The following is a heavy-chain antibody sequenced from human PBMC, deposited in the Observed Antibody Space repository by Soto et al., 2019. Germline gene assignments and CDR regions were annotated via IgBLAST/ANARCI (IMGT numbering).Heavy chain of an antibody. D-gene: IGHD6-19*01. CDR1: LYTFTIYG. CDR3: AREPLSSGWFKTGRDLDY. J-gene: IGHJ4*02. Sequence: ASVKVSCKASLYTFTIYGLSCVLQSPGQWLEWMGWMSTYNGNTNYAQKFRGRVTMTRDTPTTTAYMQLRSLSSDDTAVYYSAREPLSSGWFKTGRDLDYWGQGTLVTV. V-gene: IGHV1-18*04. CDR2: MSTYNGNT.